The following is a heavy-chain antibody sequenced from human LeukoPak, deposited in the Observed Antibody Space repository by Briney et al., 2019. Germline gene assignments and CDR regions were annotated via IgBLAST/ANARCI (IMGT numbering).Heavy chain of an antibody. D-gene: IGHD2-15*01. CDR3: ATVGEYGYCSSGTCSSPFGS. J-gene: IGHJ4*02. CDR1: GGSISISNYY. V-gene: IGHV4-39*07. CDR2: IYYSGST. Sequence: PSETLSLTCTVSGGSISISNYYWGWIRQPPGKGLEWIGTIYYSGSTYYSPSLKSRVTISVDTSKNQFSLKLSSVTAADTAVYYCATVGEYGYCSSGTCSSPFGSWGRGTLVTVSS.